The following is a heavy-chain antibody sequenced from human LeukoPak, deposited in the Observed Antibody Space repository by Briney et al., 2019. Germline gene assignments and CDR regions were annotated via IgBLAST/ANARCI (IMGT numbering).Heavy chain of an antibody. CDR1: GFTFSSYA. Sequence: GGSLRLSCAASGFTFSSYAMHWVRQAPGKGLEYVSAISSNGGSTYYANSVKGRFIISRDNSKNTLYLQMGSLRAEDMAVYYCARAVPRGAYDSSGYFDYWGQGTLVTVSS. J-gene: IGHJ4*02. V-gene: IGHV3-64*01. CDR2: ISSNGGST. D-gene: IGHD3-22*01. CDR3: ARAVPRGAYDSSGYFDY.